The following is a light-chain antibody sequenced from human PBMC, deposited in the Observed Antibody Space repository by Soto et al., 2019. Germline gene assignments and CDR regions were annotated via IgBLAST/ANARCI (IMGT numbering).Light chain of an antibody. V-gene: IGKV1-39*01. CDR3: QHSYSTLWT. CDR1: QSISSY. J-gene: IGKJ1*01. CDR2: AES. Sequence: DIQMTQSPSSLSASVGDRVTITCRASQSISSYLNWYQQKPGKAPKLLIYAESSLQSGVPSRFSGSGSGTDFTLTISSLQPEDFETYYCQHSYSTLWTFGQGTKVEIK.